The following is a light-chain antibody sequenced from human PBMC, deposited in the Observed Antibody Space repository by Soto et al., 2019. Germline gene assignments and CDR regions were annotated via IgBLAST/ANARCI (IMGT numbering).Light chain of an antibody. CDR1: QTISIS. Sequence: DIVMTQSPATLSVSPVETVTLSWRASQTISISLAWYQQKPGQSPRLLIYDASTRATGIPARFSGTGSGTEFTLTISSLQSDDFAVYFCQQYNNLPPLTFGGGTKVEIK. CDR3: QQYNNLPPLT. V-gene: IGKV3-15*01. CDR2: DAS. J-gene: IGKJ4*01.